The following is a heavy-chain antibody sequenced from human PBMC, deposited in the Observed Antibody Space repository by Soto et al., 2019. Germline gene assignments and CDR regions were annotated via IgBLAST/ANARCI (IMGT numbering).Heavy chain of an antibody. CDR3: ATRAVAGPRGVLGFDY. CDR2: FDPEDGET. Sequence: QVQLVQSGAEVKKPGASVKVSCKVSGYTLTELSMHWVRQAPGKGLEWMGGFDPEDGETIYAQKFQGRVTMTXXTXTXXAYMELSSLRSEDTAVYYCATRAVAGPRGVLGFDYWGQGTLVTVSS. V-gene: IGHV1-24*01. D-gene: IGHD6-19*01. J-gene: IGHJ4*02. CDR1: GYTLTELS.